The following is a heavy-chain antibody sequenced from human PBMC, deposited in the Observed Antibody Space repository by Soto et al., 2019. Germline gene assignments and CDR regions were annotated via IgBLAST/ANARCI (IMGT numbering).Heavy chain of an antibody. CDR1: GFTFSSYG. J-gene: IGHJ3*02. CDR2: ISYDGSNK. D-gene: IGHD5-18*01. Sequence: QVQLVESGGGVVQPGRSLRLSCAASGFTFSSYGMHWVRQAPGKGLEWVAVISYDGSNKYYADSVTGRFTISRDNSKNTLYLQMNSLRAEDTAVYYCANWGGYSYGYSAFDIWGQGTMVTVSS. CDR3: ANWGGYSYGYSAFDI. V-gene: IGHV3-30*18.